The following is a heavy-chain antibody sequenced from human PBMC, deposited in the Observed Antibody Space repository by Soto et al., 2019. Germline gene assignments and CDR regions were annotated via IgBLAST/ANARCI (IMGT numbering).Heavy chain of an antibody. CDR2: ISSGGNDI. Sequence: GSLRLSCEASGFPFSRYSLNWVRQAPGKGLEWVSSISSGGNDISYAESVEGRFFTSRDNVNNVLYLDINNLRPEDTAVYSCARMAYGGQGTLVTVSS. V-gene: IGHV3-21*06. CDR3: ARMAY. CDR1: GFPFSRYS. J-gene: IGHJ4*02.